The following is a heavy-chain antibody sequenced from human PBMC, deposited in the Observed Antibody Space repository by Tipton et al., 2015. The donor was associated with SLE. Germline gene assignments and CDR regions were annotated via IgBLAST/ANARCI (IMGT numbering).Heavy chain of an antibody. CDR1: GGSISGFF. Sequence: TLSLPCYVSGGSISGFFWSWIRQPPGKELEWIGYISYSGNTNYSPSLKSRVTMSVDTSKTQFFLNMYSVTPEDTAVYYCARQLISSDYYDTDGYYHDAFDIWGQGTMVTVSS. V-gene: IGHV4-59*13. J-gene: IGHJ3*02. CDR3: ARQLISSDYYDTDGYYHDAFDI. D-gene: IGHD3-22*01. CDR2: ISYSGNT.